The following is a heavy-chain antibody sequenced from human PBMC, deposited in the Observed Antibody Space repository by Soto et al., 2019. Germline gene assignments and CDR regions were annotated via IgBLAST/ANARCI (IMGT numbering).Heavy chain of an antibody. D-gene: IGHD4-17*01. CDR2: ISDSGYIT. V-gene: IGHV3-23*01. J-gene: IGHJ4*02. CDR1: GFTFSTYG. CDR3: AMLYGDSAFYYFAF. Sequence: EVQLLESGGGLVQPGGSPRLSCAASGFTFSTYGMSWVREAPGKGLEWVSPISDSGYITYYADAVNVQFTISRDNTKNTLYLKVNSLRAEDTAVYYCAMLYGDSAFYYFAFWGQGTLVTVSS.